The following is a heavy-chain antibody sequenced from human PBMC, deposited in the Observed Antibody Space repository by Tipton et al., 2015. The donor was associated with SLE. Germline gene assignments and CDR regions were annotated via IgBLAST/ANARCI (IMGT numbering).Heavy chain of an antibody. Sequence: TLSLTCTVSGGSISSDTYYWSWIRQPAGKGLEWIGRIYSSGSTSYNPSLKSRVAILEDTSKNHFSLRLSSVTAADTAVYYCSRHPVVATATDWYLDLWGRGTLVIVSS. CDR1: GGSISSDTYY. CDR2: IYSSGST. V-gene: IGHV4-61*02. D-gene: IGHD2-15*01. CDR3: SRHPVVATATDWYLDL. J-gene: IGHJ2*01.